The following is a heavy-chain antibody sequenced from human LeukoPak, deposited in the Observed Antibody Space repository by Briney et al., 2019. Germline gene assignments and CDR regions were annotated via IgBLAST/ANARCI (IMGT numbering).Heavy chain of an antibody. V-gene: IGHV3-23*01. Sequence: GGSLRLSCAASGFTFSSYAMSWVRQAPGKGLEWVSAIIGSGSSTYYADSVKGRFTISRDNSKNTLFLQMNSLRAEDTAAYYCAKDRAQQLVLDFWGQGTLVTVSS. D-gene: IGHD6-13*01. J-gene: IGHJ4*02. CDR1: GFTFSSYA. CDR3: AKDRAQQLVLDF. CDR2: IIGSGSST.